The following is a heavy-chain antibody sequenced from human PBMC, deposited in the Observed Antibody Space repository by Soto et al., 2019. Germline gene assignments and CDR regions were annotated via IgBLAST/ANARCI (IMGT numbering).Heavy chain of an antibody. CDR1: GGSISSSTYF. J-gene: IGHJ5*02. V-gene: IGHV4-39*01. Sequence: SETLSLTCTVPGGSISSSTYFWGWIRQPPGKGLEWIGNIYYSGSTYYNPSLKSRVSISVDTSKDQFSLKLTSVTAADTAVYYCTNSNWFDPWGQGTLVTVSS. D-gene: IGHD3-10*01. CDR3: TNSNWFDP. CDR2: IYYSGST.